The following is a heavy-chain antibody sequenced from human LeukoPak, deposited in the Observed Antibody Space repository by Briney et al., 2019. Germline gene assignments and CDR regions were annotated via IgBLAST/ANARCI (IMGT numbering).Heavy chain of an antibody. CDR1: GLTFSSYA. D-gene: IGHD3-9*01. V-gene: IGHV3-23*01. CDR3: ARSHYDILTGHDY. J-gene: IGHJ4*02. CDR2: ISGSGGST. Sequence: PGGSLRLSCAASGLTFSSYAMSWVRQAPGKGLEWVSAISGSGGSTYYADSVKGRFTISRDNSKNTLYLQMNSLRAEDTAVYYCARSHYDILTGHDYWGQGTLVTVSS.